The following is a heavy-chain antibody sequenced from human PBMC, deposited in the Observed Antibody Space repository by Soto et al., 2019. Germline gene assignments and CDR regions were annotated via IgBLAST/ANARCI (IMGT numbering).Heavy chain of an antibody. CDR1: GVIFSSYA. CDR3: AREPIVVVVAATRGYYFDY. V-gene: IGHV1-69*13. Sequence: ASVKVSCKASGVIFSSYAISWVRQAPGQGLEWMGGIIPIFGTTNYAQKFQGRVTITADESTSTAYMELSSLRSEDTAVYYCAREPIVVVVAATRGYYFDYWGQGTLVTVSS. D-gene: IGHD2-15*01. CDR2: IIPIFGTT. J-gene: IGHJ4*02.